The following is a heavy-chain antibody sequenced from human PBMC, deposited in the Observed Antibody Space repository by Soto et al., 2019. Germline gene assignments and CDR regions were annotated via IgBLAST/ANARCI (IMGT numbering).Heavy chain of an antibody. J-gene: IGHJ5*02. Sequence: SETLSLTCAVYGGSFSGYYWSWIRQPPGKGLEWIGEINHSGSTNYNPSLKSRVTISVDTSKNQFSLKLSSVTAADTAVYYCARMTLDYDFWSGLERWFDPWGQGTLVTVSS. V-gene: IGHV4-34*01. CDR1: GGSFSGYY. D-gene: IGHD3-3*01. CDR3: ARMTLDYDFWSGLERWFDP. CDR2: INHSGST.